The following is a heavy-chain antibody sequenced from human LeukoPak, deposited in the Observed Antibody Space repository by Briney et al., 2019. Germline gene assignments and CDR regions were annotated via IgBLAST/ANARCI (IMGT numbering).Heavy chain of an antibody. D-gene: IGHD3-10*01. CDR1: GGSISSGDYY. CDR3: ARENYGSGSYYNGPLDY. V-gene: IGHV4-30-4*01. Sequence: PSQTLSLTCTVSGGSISSGDYYWSWIRQPPGKGLEWIGYIYYSGSTYYNPSLKSRVTISVDTSKNQFSLKLSSVTAADTAVYYCARENYGSGSYYNGPLDYWGQGTLVTVSS. J-gene: IGHJ4*02. CDR2: IYYSGST.